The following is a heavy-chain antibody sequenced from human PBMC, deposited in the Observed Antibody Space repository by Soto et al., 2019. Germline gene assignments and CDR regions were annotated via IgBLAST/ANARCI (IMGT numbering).Heavy chain of an antibody. D-gene: IGHD5-18*01. V-gene: IGHV3-23*01. CDR3: AKDARPDGYYSFYC. CDR1: GFTFRSYA. Sequence: GGSLRLSCAASGFTFRSYAMSWVRQAPGKGLEWVSLISGSGGGTYYADSVKGRFTISRDNAKNTLYLQMNSLRAEDTAVFYCAKDARPDGYYSFYCWGKGTLVTVSS. J-gene: IGHJ4*02. CDR2: ISGSGGGT.